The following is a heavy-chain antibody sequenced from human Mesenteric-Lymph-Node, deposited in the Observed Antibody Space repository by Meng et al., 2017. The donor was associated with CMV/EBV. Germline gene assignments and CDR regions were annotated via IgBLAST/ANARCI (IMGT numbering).Heavy chain of an antibody. CDR2: INPDNGDT. J-gene: IGHJ6*02. CDR3: ARHRGYCRSDGCHDRIMDV. V-gene: IGHV1-3*01. CDR1: GYTFTTYA. D-gene: IGHD2-2*01. Sequence: QVQLVQSGAEVKKPGASVKVSCKTSGYTFTTYAMHWARQAPGQRPEWMGWINPDNGDTRYSERFQGRVTLTSDTSASTLYMELSSLRSEDTAIYYCARHRGYCRSDGCHDRIMDVWGQGTTVTVSS.